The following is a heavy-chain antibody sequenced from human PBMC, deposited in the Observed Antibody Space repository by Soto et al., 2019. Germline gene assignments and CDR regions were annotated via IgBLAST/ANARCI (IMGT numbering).Heavy chain of an antibody. CDR1: GFTFSSSG. J-gene: IGHJ4*02. CDR3: AKEFHTWNYFDY. D-gene: IGHD1-20*01. V-gene: IGHV3-30*18. Sequence: VGSLRLSCAASGFTFSSSGMHWVRQAPGKGLEWVSVISYDGTNKYYADSVKGRFTISRDNSKNTLYLQMNSLRAEDTGVYYCAKEFHTWNYFDYWGQGTLVTVSS. CDR2: ISYDGTNK.